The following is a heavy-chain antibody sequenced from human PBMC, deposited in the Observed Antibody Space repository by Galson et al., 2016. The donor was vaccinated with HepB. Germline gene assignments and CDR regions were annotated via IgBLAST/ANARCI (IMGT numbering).Heavy chain of an antibody. D-gene: IGHD3-10*02. CDR2: TYHSRNT. V-gene: IGHV4-30-4*01. Sequence: TLSPTCTVSGGSISSGTFYWSWLRQSPGKGLEWIGYTYHSRNTYYNPSLESRVTISVDPSNNQFSLTLTSVTAADTAVYFCAKERPLLCFDYWGQGTLVTVSS. CDR1: GGSISSGTFY. CDR3: AKERPLLCFDY. J-gene: IGHJ4*02.